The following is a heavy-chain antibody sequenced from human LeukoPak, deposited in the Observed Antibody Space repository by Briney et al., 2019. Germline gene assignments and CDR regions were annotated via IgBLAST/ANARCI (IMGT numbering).Heavy chain of an antibody. D-gene: IGHD1-1*01. Sequence: GESLRLSCAASGFTFGNYAMSWVRQTPGKGLDWVSNISRTGDWTNYADSVQGRFTISRDNSKNTLYLQMNSLRAEDTAVYYCAKDLSYTGWSFDYWGQGTLVTVSS. J-gene: IGHJ4*02. CDR1: GFTFGNYA. CDR2: ISRTGDWT. V-gene: IGHV3-23*01. CDR3: AKDLSYTGWSFDY.